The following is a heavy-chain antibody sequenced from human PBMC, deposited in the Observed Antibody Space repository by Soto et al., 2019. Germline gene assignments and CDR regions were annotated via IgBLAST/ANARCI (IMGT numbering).Heavy chain of an antibody. J-gene: IGHJ4*02. V-gene: IGHV5-51*01. Sequence: PGESLKISCKGSGYSFTSYWIGWVRQMPGKGLEWMGIIYPGDSDTRYSPSFQGQVTISADKSISTAYLQWSSLKASDTAMYYCATIWSGSSWSDFFDYWGQRTLVTVSS. CDR2: IYPGDSDT. CDR3: ATIWSGSSWSDFFDY. D-gene: IGHD6-13*01. CDR1: GYSFTSYW.